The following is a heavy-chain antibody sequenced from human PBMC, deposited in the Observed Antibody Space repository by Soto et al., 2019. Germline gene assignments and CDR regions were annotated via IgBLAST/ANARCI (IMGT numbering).Heavy chain of an antibody. CDR3: ATSPDCTNGNCYLDN. CDR1: GGSSISYF. Sequence: SETLSLTCTVSGGSSISYFWTWILQPPGRGLEWIGYIYYSGTINYTPSLKSRVTISLDTSKNQFSLKLSSVTAADTAVYYCATSPDCTNGNCYLDNWGQGTLVTVSS. D-gene: IGHD2-8*01. V-gene: IGHV4-59*08. CDR2: IYYSGTI. J-gene: IGHJ4*02.